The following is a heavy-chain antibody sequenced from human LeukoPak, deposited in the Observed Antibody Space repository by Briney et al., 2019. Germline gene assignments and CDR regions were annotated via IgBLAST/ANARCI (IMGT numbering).Heavy chain of an antibody. D-gene: IGHD1-26*01. Sequence: GGSLRLSCAASGFTFSSYAMSWVRQAPGKGLEWVSAISGSGGGTYYADSVKGRFTISRDNSKNTLYLQMNSLRAEDTAVYYWAKDAYSGSFNNWFDPWGQGTLVTVSS. CDR3: AKDAYSGSFNNWFDP. CDR1: GFTFSSYA. J-gene: IGHJ5*02. V-gene: IGHV3-23*01. CDR2: ISGSGGGT.